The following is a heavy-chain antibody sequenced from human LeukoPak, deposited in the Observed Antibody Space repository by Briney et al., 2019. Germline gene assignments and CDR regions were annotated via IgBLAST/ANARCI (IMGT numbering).Heavy chain of an antibody. CDR1: GGSISSSSYY. Sequence: SETLSLTCTVSGGSISSSSYYWGWIRQPPGKGLEWIGSIYYSGSTYYNPSLKSRVTISVDTSKNQFSLKLSSVTAADTAVYYCARGRGYCSGGSCYWFDYWGQGTLVTVSS. CDR3: ARGRGYCSGGSCYWFDY. J-gene: IGHJ4*02. CDR2: IYYSGST. D-gene: IGHD2-15*01. V-gene: IGHV4-39*07.